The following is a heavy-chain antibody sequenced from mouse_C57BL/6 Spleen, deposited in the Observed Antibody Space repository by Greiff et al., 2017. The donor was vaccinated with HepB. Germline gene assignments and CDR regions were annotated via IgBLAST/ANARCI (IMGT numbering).Heavy chain of an antibody. J-gene: IGHJ3*01. D-gene: IGHD2-4*01. CDR1: GYTFTSYG. CDR3: ASYDYDLAWFAY. V-gene: IGHV1-81*01. CDR2: IYPRSGNT. Sequence: VQLQQSGAELARPGASVKLSCKASGYTFTSYGISWVKQRTGQGLEWIGEIYPRSGNTYYNEKFKGKATLTADKSSSTAYMELRSLTSEDSAVYFCASYDYDLAWFAYWGQGTLVTVSA.